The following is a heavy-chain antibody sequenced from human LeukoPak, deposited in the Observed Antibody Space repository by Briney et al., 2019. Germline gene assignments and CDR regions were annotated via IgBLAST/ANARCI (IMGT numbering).Heavy chain of an antibody. CDR3: AHSRYSGYVRINWFDP. D-gene: IGHD5-12*01. V-gene: IGHV2-5*02. J-gene: IGHJ5*02. CDR2: IYWDDDK. Sequence: ESGPTLVNPTQTLTLTCTFSGFSLSTRGVGVGWIRQPPGKALEWLALIYWDDDKRYSPSLKSRLTITKDTSKNQVVLTMTNMDPVDTATYYCAHSRYSGYVRINWFDPWGQGTLVTVSS. CDR1: GFSLSTRGVG.